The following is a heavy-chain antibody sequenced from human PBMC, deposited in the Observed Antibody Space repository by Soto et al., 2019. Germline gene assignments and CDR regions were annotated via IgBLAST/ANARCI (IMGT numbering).Heavy chain of an antibody. Sequence: GGSLRLSCAASGFTFSSYGMHWVRQAPGKGLEWVAVISYDGSNKYYADSVKGRFTISRDNSKNTLYLQMNSLRAEDTAVYYCAKETKVVRGPFDYWGQGTLVTVSS. D-gene: IGHD2-2*01. CDR3: AKETKVVRGPFDY. J-gene: IGHJ4*02. CDR1: GFTFSSYG. V-gene: IGHV3-30*18. CDR2: ISYDGSNK.